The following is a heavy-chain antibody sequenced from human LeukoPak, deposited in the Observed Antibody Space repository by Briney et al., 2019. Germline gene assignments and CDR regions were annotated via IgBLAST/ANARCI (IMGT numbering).Heavy chain of an antibody. D-gene: IGHD4/OR15-4a*01. CDR2: ISGSGGST. CDR1: GCTFSSYW. CDR3: ARRAGAYSHPYDY. J-gene: IGHJ4*02. Sequence: GGSLRLSCAASGCTFSSYWMSWVREAPGKGLEWVSAISGSGGSTYYADSVKGRFTISRDNSKNTLYLQMNSLRAEDTAVYYCARRAGAYSHPYDYWGQGTLVTVSS. V-gene: IGHV3-23*01.